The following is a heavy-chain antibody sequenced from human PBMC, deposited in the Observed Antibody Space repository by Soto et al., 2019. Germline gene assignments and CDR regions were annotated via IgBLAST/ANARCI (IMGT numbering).Heavy chain of an antibody. Sequence: EVQLVESGGGLVQPGGSLRLSCAASGFTFSNYEMNWVHQAPGKGLEWVSYISGSGKTIYYADSVKGRFTISRDNAKNSLFLQMNSLRDEDTAVYYCARVKDIAVTGTPRWFDPWGQGTLVTVSS. CDR3: ARVKDIAVTGTPRWFDP. V-gene: IGHV3-48*03. D-gene: IGHD6-19*01. CDR1: GFTFSNYE. J-gene: IGHJ5*02. CDR2: ISGSGKTI.